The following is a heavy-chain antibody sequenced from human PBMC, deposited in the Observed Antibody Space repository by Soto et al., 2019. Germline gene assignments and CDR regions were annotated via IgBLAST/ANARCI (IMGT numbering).Heavy chain of an antibody. V-gene: IGHV4-39*01. CDR3: ASLRYFDWLLFDY. J-gene: IGHJ4*02. CDR1: GGSISSSSYY. Sequence: QLQLQESGPGLVKPSETLSLTCTVSGGSISSSSYYWGWIRQPPGKGLGWIGSIYYSGSTYYNPSLKRRVTISVDASKNHFSLKLRSVISADTAVYYCASLRYFDWLLFDYWGQGTLVTVSS. D-gene: IGHD3-9*01. CDR2: IYYSGST.